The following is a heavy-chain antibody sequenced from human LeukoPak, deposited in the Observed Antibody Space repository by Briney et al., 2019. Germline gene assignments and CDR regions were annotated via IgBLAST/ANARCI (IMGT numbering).Heavy chain of an antibody. Sequence: GGTLRLSCAVSGFTFSSYSMNWVRHAQRRGLEWVSSISSSSSYISYDEPFKDRHTIFRDNAKNTLYLQMNSLRAEDTAVYYCAREKPALTYYYDSSGYYYFDYWGQGTLVTVSS. J-gene: IGHJ4*02. V-gene: IGHV3-21*01. CDR1: GFTFSSYS. CDR2: ISSSSSYI. CDR3: AREKPALTYYYDSSGYYYFDY. D-gene: IGHD3-22*01.